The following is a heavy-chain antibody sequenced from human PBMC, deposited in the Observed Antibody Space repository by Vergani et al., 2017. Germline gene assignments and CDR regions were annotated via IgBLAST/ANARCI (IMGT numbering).Heavy chain of an antibody. D-gene: IGHD2-21*01. J-gene: IGHJ2*01. CDR1: GYSISRGYY. CDR3: ARSQGDYWYFDL. CDR2: VFHSGSA. Sequence: QVQLQESGPGLVKPSETLSLTCSVSGYSISRGYYWGWIRQPPGKGLEWIATVFHSGSAYYNPSPRRRVTISVETSKNQFSLRLTTLTAADTAVYYCARSQGDYWYFDLWGPGSLVTVSS. V-gene: IGHV4-38-2*02.